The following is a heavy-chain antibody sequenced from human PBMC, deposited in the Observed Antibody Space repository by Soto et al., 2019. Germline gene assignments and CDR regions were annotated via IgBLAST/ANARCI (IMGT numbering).Heavy chain of an antibody. CDR3: ARQRTSVVTQAYFDV. CDR2: IYYSGST. J-gene: IGHJ4*02. Sequence: SETLGLSCAVSGYSISNSSIYWGCNRQPQGKELEWSASIYYSGSTYDYPAPRRGIFMSIATTKDQFTLKLKSVNAADTALYFCARQRTSVVTQAYFDVWGPVSLVTV. CDR1: GYSISNSSIY. D-gene: IGHD2-21*02. V-gene: IGHV4-39*01.